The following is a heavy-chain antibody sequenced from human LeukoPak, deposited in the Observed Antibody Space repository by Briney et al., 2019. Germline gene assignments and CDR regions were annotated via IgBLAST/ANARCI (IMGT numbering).Heavy chain of an antibody. CDR3: TLDDVGLAPGY. D-gene: IGHD3-16*01. Sequence: GGSLRLSCAASGFTFTAAWISWVRQAPGKGLEWVGRIESKSDGGTTYYAAPVKGRFTISRDDLKNTLYLQMNSLKTEDTAVYFCTLDDVGLAPGYWGQGTLVTVSS. CDR2: IESKSDGGTT. J-gene: IGHJ4*02. CDR1: GFTFTAAW. V-gene: IGHV3-15*04.